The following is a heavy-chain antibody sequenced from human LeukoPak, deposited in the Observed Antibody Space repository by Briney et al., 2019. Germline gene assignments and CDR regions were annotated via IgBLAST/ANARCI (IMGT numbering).Heavy chain of an antibody. CDR3: AKGSFPSPSYYYYGMDV. V-gene: IGHV3-9*01. CDR2: ISWNSGSI. J-gene: IGHJ6*02. D-gene: IGHD1-26*01. CDR1: GFTFDDYA. Sequence: PGGSLRLSCAASGFTFDDYAMHWVRQAPGKGLEWVSGISWNSGSIGYAGSVKGRFTISRDNAKNSLYLQMNSLRAEDTALYYCAKGSFPSPSYYYYGMDVWGQGTTVTVSS.